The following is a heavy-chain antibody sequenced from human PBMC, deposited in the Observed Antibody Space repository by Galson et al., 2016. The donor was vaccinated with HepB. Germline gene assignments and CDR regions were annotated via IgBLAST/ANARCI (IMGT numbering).Heavy chain of an antibody. D-gene: IGHD6-13*01. CDR1: GFSLSTNGVC. J-gene: IGHJ5*02. CDR2: IYWDDDR. CDR3: AHRPSNSSTWYSISTTWFDP. V-gene: IGHV2-5*02. Sequence: TQTLTLTCTFSGFSLSTNGVCVGWIRQPPGKALEWLALIYWDDDRRYSPSLKSRLTITKDTSKNQVVLTMTNMDPVDTATYYCAHRPSNSSTWYSISTTWFDPWGQGTLVTVSS.